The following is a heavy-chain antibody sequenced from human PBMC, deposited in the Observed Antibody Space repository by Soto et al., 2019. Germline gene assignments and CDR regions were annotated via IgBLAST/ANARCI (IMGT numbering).Heavy chain of an antibody. CDR2: IYYSGST. J-gene: IGHJ5*02. CDR3: VGWGDFDWFDP. V-gene: IGHV4-31*03. Sequence: QVQLQESGPGLVKPSQTLSLTCTVSGGSISSGGYYWSWIRQHPGKGLEWIGYIYYSGSTYYNPSRKSRVTISVDTSKNQFSLKLSSVTAADTAVYYCVGWGDFDWFDPWGQGTLVTVSS. D-gene: IGHD3-16*01. CDR1: GGSISSGGYY.